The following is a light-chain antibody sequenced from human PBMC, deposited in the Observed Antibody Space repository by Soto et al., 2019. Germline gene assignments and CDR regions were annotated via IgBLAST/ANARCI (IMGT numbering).Light chain of an antibody. CDR1: QTISSW. CDR3: QHYNSYSEA. V-gene: IGKV1-5*03. Sequence: DLQMNKYPSTLSGSVGDRVTITCRASQTISSWLAWYQQKPGKAPKLLIYKASTLKSGVPSRFSGSGSGTEFTLTISSLQPDDFATYYCQHYNSYSEAFGQGTKVDI. CDR2: KAS. J-gene: IGKJ1*01.